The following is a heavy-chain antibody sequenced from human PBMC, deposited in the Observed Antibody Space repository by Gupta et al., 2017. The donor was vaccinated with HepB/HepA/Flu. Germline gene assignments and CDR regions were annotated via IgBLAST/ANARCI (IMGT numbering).Heavy chain of an antibody. CDR1: GDSINNVNYY. D-gene: IGHD3-22*01. V-gene: IGHV4-39*02. CDR2: VYYSGHT. J-gene: IGHJ2*01. CDR3: ARDNSGFYWYFDL. Sequence: QLQLRESGPGLVKPSETLSLSCSVSGDSINNVNYYWGWIRQPPGKGPEWIGSVYYSGHTYYNPSLKGRVTMSVDMSNNNVHLSLNSVTAADTAVYYCARDNSGFYWYFDLWGRGTLVTVSS.